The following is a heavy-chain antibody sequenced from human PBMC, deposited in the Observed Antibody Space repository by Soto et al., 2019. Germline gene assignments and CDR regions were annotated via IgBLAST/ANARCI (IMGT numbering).Heavy chain of an antibody. CDR3: AKARIGFLGAFDI. Sequence: EVQLLESGGGLVQPGGSPRLSCAASGFTFSSYAMSWVRQAPGKGLEWVSAISGSGGSTYYADSVKGRFTISRDNSKNTLYLQMNSLRAEDTAVYYCAKARIGFLGAFDIWGQGTMVTVSS. D-gene: IGHD2-2*03. V-gene: IGHV3-23*01. CDR1: GFTFSSYA. J-gene: IGHJ3*02. CDR2: ISGSGGST.